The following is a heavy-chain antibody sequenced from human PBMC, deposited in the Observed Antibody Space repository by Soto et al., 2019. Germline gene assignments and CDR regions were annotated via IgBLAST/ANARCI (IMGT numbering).Heavy chain of an antibody. Sequence: PGGSLRLSCAASGFNFSSYAMSWVRQAPGKGLEWVSAISGSGGSTYYADSVKGRFTISRDNSKNTLYLQMNSLRAEDTAVYYCAKRGFRYCSGGSCYTVDAFDIWGQGTMVTVSS. V-gene: IGHV3-23*01. J-gene: IGHJ3*02. CDR1: GFNFSSYA. CDR3: AKRGFRYCSGGSCYTVDAFDI. CDR2: ISGSGGST. D-gene: IGHD2-15*01.